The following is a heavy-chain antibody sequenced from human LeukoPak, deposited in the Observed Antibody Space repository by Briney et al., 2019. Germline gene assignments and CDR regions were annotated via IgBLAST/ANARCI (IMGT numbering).Heavy chain of an antibody. V-gene: IGHV3-23*01. CDR3: ATEGFYY. CDR1: GATFSKYG. Sequence: PGGSLRLSCAASGATFSKYGMKWVRQAAGAGLEYVSGISRSGDITHYADSVKGRFTISRDNVKNTLYLQKNSLRAEDTALYYCATEGFYYWGPGTQVTVSP. CDR2: ISRSGDIT. J-gene: IGHJ4*02.